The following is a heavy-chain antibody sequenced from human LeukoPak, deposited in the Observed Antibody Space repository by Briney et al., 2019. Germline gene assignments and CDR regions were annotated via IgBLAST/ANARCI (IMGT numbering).Heavy chain of an antibody. CDR1: GFTFTSSA. CDR2: IVVGSGNT. V-gene: IGHV1-58*02. Sequence: SVKVSCKASGFTFTSSAMQWVRQARGQRLEWIGWIVVGSGNTNYARKFQERVTITRDMSTSTAYMELSSLRSEDTAVYYCASAKDYGGEDDAFDIWGQGTMVTVSS. D-gene: IGHD4-23*01. J-gene: IGHJ3*02. CDR3: ASAKDYGGEDDAFDI.